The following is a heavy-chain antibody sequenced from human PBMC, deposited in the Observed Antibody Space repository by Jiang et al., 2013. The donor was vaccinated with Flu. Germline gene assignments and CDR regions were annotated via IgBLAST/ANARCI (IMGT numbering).Heavy chain of an antibody. V-gene: IGHV1-69*01. D-gene: IGHD3-22*01. CDR2: IIPLFGTA. CDR3: ARGVRYYDRSGYIDH. Sequence: GAEVKKPGSSVKVSCKASGGTFSSYAISWVRQAPGQGLEWMGGIIPLFGTANYAQKFQGRVTITADESTSTAYMEVSSLISEDTAVYYCARGVRYYDRSGYIDHWGQGTLVTVSS. J-gene: IGHJ4*02. CDR1: GGTFSSYA.